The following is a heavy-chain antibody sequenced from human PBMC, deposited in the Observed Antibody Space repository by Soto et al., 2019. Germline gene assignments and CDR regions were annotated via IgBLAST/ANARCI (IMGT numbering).Heavy chain of an antibody. Sequence: QVQLVQSGGGLVRPGGSLRLSCAASGFTFSDHYMGWIRQAPGKGLEWISYISDSGITTYYADSVKGRFTISRDNSKNTLYLQMNSLRAEDTAVYYCAKPQLPGYSSGWYYFDYWGQGTLVTVSS. V-gene: IGHV3-11*01. D-gene: IGHD6-19*01. CDR3: AKPQLPGYSSGWYYFDY. CDR2: ISDSGITT. CDR1: GFTFSDHY. J-gene: IGHJ4*02.